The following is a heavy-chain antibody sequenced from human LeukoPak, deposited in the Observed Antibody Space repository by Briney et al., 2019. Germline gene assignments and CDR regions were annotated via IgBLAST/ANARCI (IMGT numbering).Heavy chain of an antibody. V-gene: IGHV4-34*01. CDR3: ARGTKTLSITMVRGVIIFDY. CDR1: GGSFSGYY. CDR2: INHSGST. Sequence: SETLSLTCAVCGGSFSGYYWSWIRQPPGKGLEWIGEINHSGSTNYNPSLKSRVTISVDTSKNQFSLKLSSVTAADTAVYYSARGTKTLSITMVRGVIIFDYWGQGTLVTVSS. D-gene: IGHD3-10*01. J-gene: IGHJ4*02.